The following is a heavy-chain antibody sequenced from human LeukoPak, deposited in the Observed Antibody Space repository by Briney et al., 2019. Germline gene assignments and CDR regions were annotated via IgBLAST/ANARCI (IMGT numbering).Heavy chain of an antibody. CDR3: ARDGGDCTNGVCYAYYFDY. D-gene: IGHD2-8*01. CDR2: IYNTGST. V-gene: IGHV4-4*07. CDR1: GGAISSYY. J-gene: IGHJ4*02. Sequence: SETLSLTCSVSGGAISSYYGSWSRQPAGKRLEGIGRIYNTGSTNYNPSLKSRVTMSVDTSKNQFSLKLSSVTAADTAVYYCARDGGDCTNGVCYAYYFDYWGQGTLVTVSS.